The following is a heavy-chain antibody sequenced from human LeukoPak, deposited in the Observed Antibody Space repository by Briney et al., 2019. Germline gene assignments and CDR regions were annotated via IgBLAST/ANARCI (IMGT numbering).Heavy chain of an antibody. D-gene: IGHD6-13*01. Sequence: PGGSLRLSCAASGFTFSNAWMSWVRQAPGKGLEWVGRIKSKTDGGTTDYAAPVKGRFTISRDDSKNTLYLQMNSLRAEDTAVYYCAKVPVPVIGAAGPFDYWGQGTLVTVSS. CDR2: IKSKTDGGTT. J-gene: IGHJ4*02. V-gene: IGHV3-15*01. CDR3: AKVPVPVIGAAGPFDY. CDR1: GFTFSNAW.